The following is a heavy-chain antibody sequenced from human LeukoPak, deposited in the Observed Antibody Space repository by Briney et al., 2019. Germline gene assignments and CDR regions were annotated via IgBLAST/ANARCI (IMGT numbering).Heavy chain of an antibody. CDR1: GFTFSDYY. Sequence: GGSLRLSCAAFGFTFSDYYMSWIRQAPGKGLEWVSYISSTSSYTNYADSVKGRFTISRDNAKNSLYLQMNSLRAEDTAVYYCARDRYCFDFWGQGTLVTVSS. J-gene: IGHJ4*02. CDR2: ISSTSSYT. CDR3: ARDRYCFDF. V-gene: IGHV3-11*06.